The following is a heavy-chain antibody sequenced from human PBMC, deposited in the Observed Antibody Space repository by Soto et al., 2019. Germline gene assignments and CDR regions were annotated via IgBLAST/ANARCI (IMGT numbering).Heavy chain of an antibody. D-gene: IGHD7-27*01. CDR3: ARANWYSEY. V-gene: IGHV4-59*11. Sequence: QVQLQESGPGLVKPSETLSLTCTVSGGSIINHYWSWIRQPPGKGLEWIGYIYYSGSTNYNPSLKSRVTISVDTSKNQCSLNLTSLTAADTAIYYCARANWYSEYWGQGPLVTVSS. J-gene: IGHJ4*02. CDR2: IYYSGST. CDR1: GGSIINHY.